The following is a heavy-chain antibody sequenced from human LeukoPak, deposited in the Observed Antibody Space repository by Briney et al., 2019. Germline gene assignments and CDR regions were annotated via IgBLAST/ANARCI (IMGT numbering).Heavy chain of an antibody. CDR2: IYSGGST. V-gene: IGHV3-53*01. CDR3: ARELVAARITGTHYYYGMDV. D-gene: IGHD6-6*01. CDR1: GFTVSSNY. J-gene: IGHJ6*02. Sequence: QSGGSLRLSCAASGFTVSSNYMSWVRQAPGKGLEWVSVIYSGGSTYYADSVKGRFTISRDNAKNSLYLQMNSLRDEDTAVYYCARELVAARITGTHYYYGMDVWGQGTTVTVSS.